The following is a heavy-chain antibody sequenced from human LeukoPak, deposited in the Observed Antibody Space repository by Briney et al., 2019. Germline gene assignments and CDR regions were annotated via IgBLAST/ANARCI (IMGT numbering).Heavy chain of an antibody. CDR1: GFNFHNYV. D-gene: IGHD3-22*01. J-gene: IGHJ4*02. V-gene: IGHV3-30-3*01. CDR2: ISYDVGVK. Sequence: PGGSLRLSCAASGFNFHNYVIHWVRQAPGKGPEWVAVISYDVGVKYHADSVKGRFTISRDSSSKTVYLQMNSLRTEDTAVYYCATHYYDSSGYYSPDYWGQGTLVTVFS. CDR3: ATHYYDSSGYYSPDY.